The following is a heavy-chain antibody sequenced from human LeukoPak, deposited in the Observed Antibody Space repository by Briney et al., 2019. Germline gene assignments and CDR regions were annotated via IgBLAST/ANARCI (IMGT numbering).Heavy chain of an antibody. CDR2: ISGSGGST. CDR3: AKDRDSSGWLRWFGP. CDR1: GFTFSSYA. Sequence: GGSLRLSCAASGFTFSSYAMSWVRQAPGKGLEWVSAISGSGGSTYYADSVKGRFTISRDNSKNTLYLQMNSLRAEDTAVYYCAKDRDSSGWLRWFGPWGQGTLVTVSS. V-gene: IGHV3-23*01. D-gene: IGHD6-19*01. J-gene: IGHJ5*02.